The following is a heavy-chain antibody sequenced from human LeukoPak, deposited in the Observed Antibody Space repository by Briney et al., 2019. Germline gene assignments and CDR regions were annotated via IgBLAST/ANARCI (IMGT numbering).Heavy chain of an antibody. J-gene: IGHJ4*02. V-gene: IGHV3-48*04. Sequence: GGSLRLSCAASGFTFSSYSMNWVRQAPGKGLEWVSYISSSSSTIYYADSVKGRFTISRDNAKNSLYLQMNSLRAEDTAVYYCASQARVGARPYDYWGQGTLVTVSS. D-gene: IGHD1-26*01. CDR1: GFTFSSYS. CDR3: ASQARVGARPYDY. CDR2: ISSSSSTI.